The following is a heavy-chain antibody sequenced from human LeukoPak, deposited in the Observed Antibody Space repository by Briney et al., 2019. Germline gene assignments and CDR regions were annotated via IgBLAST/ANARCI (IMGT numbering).Heavy chain of an antibody. CDR2: IYYTGTGSA. D-gene: IGHD3-10*01. V-gene: IGHV4-4*02. CDR1: GVSITTNNW. CDR3: VRGSYGSFDY. J-gene: IGHJ4*02. Sequence: SGTLSLTCTVSGVSITTNNWWTWVRQPPGKGLEWIAEIYYTGTGSANYNPSLKSRVSISVDQSKNQFSLNLSSVTAADTAVYYCVRGSYGSFDYWGQGTLVTVSS.